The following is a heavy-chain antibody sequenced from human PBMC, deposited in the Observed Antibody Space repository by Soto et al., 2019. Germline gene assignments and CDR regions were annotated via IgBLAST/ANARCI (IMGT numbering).Heavy chain of an antibody. CDR3: ARGPKYSSGWPDYYYYGMDV. V-gene: IGHV1-2*04. CDR1: GYTFTGYY. J-gene: IGHJ6*02. CDR2: INPNSGGT. Sequence: ASVKVSCKASGYTFTGYYMHWVRQAPGQGLEWMGWINPNSGGTNYAQKFQGWVTMTRDTSISTAYMELSRLRSDDTAVYYCARGPKYSSGWPDYYYYGMDVWGQGTTVTVSS. D-gene: IGHD6-19*01.